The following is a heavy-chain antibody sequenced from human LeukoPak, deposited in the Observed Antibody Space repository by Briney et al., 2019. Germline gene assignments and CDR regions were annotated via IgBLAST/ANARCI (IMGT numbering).Heavy chain of an antibody. CDR3: ARDRRYYYGSGSYRYYFDY. D-gene: IGHD3-10*01. CDR2: IIPIFGTA. V-gene: IGHV1-69*05. Sequence: GASVKVSCKASGGTFSSYAISWVRQAPGRGLDWMGRIIPIFGTANYAQKFQGRVTITTYASTSTAYMELSSLRSEDTAVYYCARDRRYYYGSGSYRYYFDYWGQGTLVTVSS. CDR1: GGTFSSYA. J-gene: IGHJ4*02.